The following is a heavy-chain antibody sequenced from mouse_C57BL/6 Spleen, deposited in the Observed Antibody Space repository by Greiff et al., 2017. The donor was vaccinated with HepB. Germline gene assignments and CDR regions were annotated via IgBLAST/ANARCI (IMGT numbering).Heavy chain of an antibody. D-gene: IGHD4-1*01. CDR3: ARSELGRSYFDY. J-gene: IGHJ2*01. CDR2: IHPNSGST. CDR1: GYTFTSYW. Sequence: QVQLQQSGAELVKPGASVKLSCKASGYTFTSYWMHWVKQRPGQGLEWIGMIHPNSGSTNYNEKFKSKATLTVDKSSSTAYMQLSSLTSEDSAVYYCARSELGRSYFDYWGQGTTLTVSS. V-gene: IGHV1-64*01.